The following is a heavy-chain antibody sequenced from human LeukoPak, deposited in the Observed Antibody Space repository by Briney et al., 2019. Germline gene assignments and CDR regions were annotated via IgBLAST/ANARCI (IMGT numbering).Heavy chain of an antibody. V-gene: IGHV4-61*02. CDR3: ARMNGLGGWAPFDY. CDR2: IYATGSY. Sequence: SQTLSLTCTVSGDSISSGSHYWSWIRQPAGKGLEWIGLIYATGSYSYNPALKSRVTISVDTAKNQFSLKPNSVTAADTAVYFCARMNGLGGWAPFDYWGQGTLVSVSS. J-gene: IGHJ4*02. D-gene: IGHD6-19*01. CDR1: GDSISSGSHY.